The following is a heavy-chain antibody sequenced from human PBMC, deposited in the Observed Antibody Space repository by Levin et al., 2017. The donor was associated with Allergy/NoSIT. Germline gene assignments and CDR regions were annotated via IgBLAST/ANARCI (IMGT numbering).Heavy chain of an antibody. CDR1: GYDFTSYG. D-gene: IGHD2-15*01. CDR2: INTDTGNP. J-gene: IGHJ4*02. CDR3: AIDLELLIPGN. Sequence: ASVKVSCKASGYDFTSYGMNWVRQAPGQGLEWMGWINTDTGNPRYAQDFTGRFVFFLDTSVNTAYLQISSLKAADTAVYYCAIDLELLIPGNWGQGTLVTVSS. V-gene: IGHV7-4-1*02.